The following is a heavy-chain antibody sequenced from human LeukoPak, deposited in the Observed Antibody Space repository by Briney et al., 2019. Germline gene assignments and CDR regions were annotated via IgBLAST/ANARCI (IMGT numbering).Heavy chain of an antibody. D-gene: IGHD3-3*01. CDR1: GFTFSSYS. Sequence: PGGSLRLSCAASGFTFSSYSMNWVRQAPGKGLEWVSYISSSSSTIYYADSVKGRFTISRDNAKNSLYLQMNSLRAEDTAVYYCAREGSRITIFGVIIPPYYMDVWGKGTTVTVSS. CDR2: ISSSSSTI. V-gene: IGHV3-48*04. CDR3: AREGSRITIFGVIIPPYYMDV. J-gene: IGHJ6*03.